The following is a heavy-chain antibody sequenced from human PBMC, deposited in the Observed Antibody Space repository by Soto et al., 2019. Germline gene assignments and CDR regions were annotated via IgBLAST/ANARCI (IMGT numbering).Heavy chain of an antibody. CDR1: GFTFSSYW. V-gene: IGHV3-74*01. CDR3: ARQNNYASEY. CDR2: ISTDGRST. D-gene: IGHD3-10*01. J-gene: IGHJ4*02. Sequence: GGSLRLSCAASGFTFSSYWMHWVRQAPGKGLVWVSRISTDGRSTYYAGSVKGRFTMSRDNAKNTVYLQVNSLGAEDTAVYYCARQNNYASEYWGQGTLVTVSS.